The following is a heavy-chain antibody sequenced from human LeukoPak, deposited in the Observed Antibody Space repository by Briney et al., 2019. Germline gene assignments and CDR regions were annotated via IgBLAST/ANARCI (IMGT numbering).Heavy chain of an antibody. D-gene: IGHD4-17*01. J-gene: IGHJ6*02. CDR3: AKDITTVTTFVEYGMDV. CDR2: IWYDGSNK. Sequence: GGSRRLSCAPSEFTFSSYGMHWVRQAPGRGREGVPVIWYDGSNKYYADSVKGRFTISRDNSKNTLYLQMNSLRAEDTALYYCAKDITTVTTFVEYGMDVWGQGTTVTVSS. V-gene: IGHV3-33*06. CDR1: EFTFSSYG.